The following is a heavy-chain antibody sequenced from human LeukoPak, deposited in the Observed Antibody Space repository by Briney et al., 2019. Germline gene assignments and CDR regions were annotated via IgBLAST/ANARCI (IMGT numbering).Heavy chain of an antibody. CDR1: GGSISSYY. D-gene: IGHD6-13*01. V-gene: IGHV4-59*12. CDR2: IYYSGST. Sequence: ETLSLTCTVSGGSISSYYWSWIRQPPGKGLEWIGYIYYSGSTNYNPSLKSRVTISVDTSKNQFSLKLSSVTAADTAVYYCARVSSSWSWRRGSFSFDYWGQGTLVTVSS. J-gene: IGHJ4*02. CDR3: ARVSSSWSWRRGSFSFDY.